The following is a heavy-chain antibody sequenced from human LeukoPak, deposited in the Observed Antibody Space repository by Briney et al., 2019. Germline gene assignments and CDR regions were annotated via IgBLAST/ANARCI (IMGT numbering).Heavy chain of an antibody. V-gene: IGHV3-23*01. Sequence: PGGSLRLSCAASGFTFAIHAMTWVRQAPGKGLEWVSAISGSGASTHYADSVKGQFTISRDNSKNTLYLQMNSLRAEDTAVYFCAKSYSSSWYMTFDCWGQGTLVTVSS. D-gene: IGHD6-13*01. CDR3: AKSYSSSWYMTFDC. CDR1: GFTFAIHA. CDR2: ISGSGAST. J-gene: IGHJ4*02.